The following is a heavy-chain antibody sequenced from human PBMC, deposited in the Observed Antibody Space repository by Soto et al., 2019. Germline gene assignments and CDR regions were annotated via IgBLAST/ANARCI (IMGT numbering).Heavy chain of an antibody. CDR1: GYTFTSHD. CDR3: AREVVGTYNQPIDY. J-gene: IGHJ4*02. D-gene: IGHD1-1*01. V-gene: IGHV1-8*01. Sequence: QVQLVQSGAEVKKPGASVKVSCKTSGYTFTSHDIDWVRQAAGQGLEWMGWMTPSSGASGSAQKFKGRITLTRDTSINTAYMELSSLTSEDTAVYYCAREVVGTYNQPIDYWGQGSLVTVSS. CDR2: MTPSSGAS.